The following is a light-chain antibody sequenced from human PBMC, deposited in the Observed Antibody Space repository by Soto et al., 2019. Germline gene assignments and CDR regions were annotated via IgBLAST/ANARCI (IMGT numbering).Light chain of an antibody. Sequence: QSALAQPASVSGSPGQSITISCTGTSSDVGGYNCVAWYQQHPGKVPRLMIYEVSNRPSGVSNRFSGSKSCSTASLTISGLQAEDEADYYCISYTSSSTSYVFGTGTKVTVL. CDR1: SSDVGGYNC. J-gene: IGLJ1*01. CDR3: ISYTSSSTSYV. CDR2: EVS. V-gene: IGLV2-14*01.